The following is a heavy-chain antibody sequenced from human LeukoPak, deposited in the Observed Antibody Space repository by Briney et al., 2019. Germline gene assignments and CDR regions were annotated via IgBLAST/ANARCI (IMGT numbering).Heavy chain of an antibody. CDR2: IYTSGST. V-gene: IGHV4-4*07. J-gene: IGHJ3*02. Sequence: PSETLSLTCTVSGGSISSYYWSWIRQPAGKGLEWIGRIYTSGSTNYNPSLKSRVTMSVDTSKNQFSLKLSSVTAADTAVYYCARDPIVPAAIGAFDIWGQGTMVTVSS. CDR1: GGSISSYY. CDR3: ARDPIVPAAIGAFDI. D-gene: IGHD2-2*01.